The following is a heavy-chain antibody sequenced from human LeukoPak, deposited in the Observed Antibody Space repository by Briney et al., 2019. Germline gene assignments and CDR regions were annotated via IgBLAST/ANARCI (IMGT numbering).Heavy chain of an antibody. Sequence: KASETLSLTCTVSGVSISTYYWSWIRQTPGKGLEWIGYIYYSGSTNYNPSLKSRVTISVDTSKNQFSLKLSSVTAADTAVYYCARISYYYDTGQVFDIWGQGAMVTVSS. CDR2: IYYSGST. CDR3: ARISYYYDTGQVFDI. D-gene: IGHD3-22*01. CDR1: GVSISTYY. V-gene: IGHV4-59*12. J-gene: IGHJ3*02.